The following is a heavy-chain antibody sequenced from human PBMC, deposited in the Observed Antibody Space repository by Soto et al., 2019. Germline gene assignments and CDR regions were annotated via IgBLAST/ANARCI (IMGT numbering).Heavy chain of an antibody. CDR1: GGSISSSSYY. D-gene: IGHD1-1*01. J-gene: IGHJ3*02. CDR2: IYYSGST. CDR3: ARATGTPPQDAFDI. Sequence: QLQLQESGPGLVKPSETLSLTCTVSGGSISSSSYYLGWIRQPPGKGLEWIGSIYYSGSTYYNPSLKSRVTISVDTSKNQFSLKPRSVTAADTAVYSCARATGTPPQDAFDIWGQGTMVTVSS. V-gene: IGHV4-39*01.